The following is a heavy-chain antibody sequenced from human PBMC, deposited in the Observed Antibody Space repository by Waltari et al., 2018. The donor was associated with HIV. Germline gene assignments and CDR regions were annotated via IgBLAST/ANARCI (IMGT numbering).Heavy chain of an antibody. J-gene: IGHJ4*02. CDR1: GFTFSDSY. Sequence: QVQLVESGGGLVKPGGSLRLSCAASGFTFSDSYMTWIRQAPGKGLEGVSSIDISGTTNYYADSVRGRFTVSRDNAKNSLYLQLNSLRAEDTAVYYCARGGISKFAGLDYWGQGTLVTVSS. D-gene: IGHD3-10*02. CDR3: ARGGISKFAGLDY. CDR2: IDISGTTN. V-gene: IGHV3-11*01.